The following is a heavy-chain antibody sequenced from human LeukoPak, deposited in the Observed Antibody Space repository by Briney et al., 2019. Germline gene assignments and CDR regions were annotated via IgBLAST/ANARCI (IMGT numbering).Heavy chain of an antibody. CDR2: ISYDGSNK. CDR1: GFTFSSYA. V-gene: IGHV3-30-3*01. D-gene: IGHD4-17*01. Sequence: PGRSLRLSCAASGFTFSSYAMHWVRQAPGKGLEWVAVISYDGSNKYYADSVKGRFTISRDNSKNTLYLQMNSLRAEDTVVYYCARDPSYGDWTYFDYWGRGTLVTVSS. J-gene: IGHJ4*02. CDR3: ARDPSYGDWTYFDY.